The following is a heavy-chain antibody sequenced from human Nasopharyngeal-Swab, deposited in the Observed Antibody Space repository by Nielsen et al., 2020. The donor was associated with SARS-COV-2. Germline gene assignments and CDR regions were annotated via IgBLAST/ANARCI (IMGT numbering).Heavy chain of an antibody. CDR2: FDPEDGET. CDR3: ATGDSNSIYFDY. J-gene: IGHJ4*02. CDR1: GYTLTELS. V-gene: IGHV1-24*01. Sequence: ASVKVSCKVSGYTLTELSMHWVRQAPGKGLEWMGGFDPEDGETIYAQKFQGRVTMTEDTSTDTAYMELSSLRSEDTAVYYCATGDSNSIYFDYWGQGTLVTVSS. D-gene: IGHD3-22*01.